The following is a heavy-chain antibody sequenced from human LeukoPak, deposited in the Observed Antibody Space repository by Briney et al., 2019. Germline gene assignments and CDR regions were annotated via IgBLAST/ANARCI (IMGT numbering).Heavy chain of an antibody. CDR2: IYHSGST. V-gene: IGHV4-30-2*01. D-gene: IGHD3-22*01. CDR3: ARAWDSSGYYYDLGAFDI. J-gene: IGHJ3*02. CDR1: GGSISSGGYS. Sequence: SQTLSLTCAVSGGSISSGGYSWSWIRQPPGKGLEWIGYIYHSGSTYYNPSLKSRVIISVDRSKNQFSLKLSSVAAADTAVYYCARAWDSSGYYYDLGAFDIWGQGTMVTVSS.